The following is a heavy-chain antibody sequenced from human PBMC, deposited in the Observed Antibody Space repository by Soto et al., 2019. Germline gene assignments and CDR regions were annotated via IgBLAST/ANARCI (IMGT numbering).Heavy chain of an antibody. CDR2: TLSNGRTT. Sequence: EVQLLESGGGLVQPGGSLRLSCADSGFSFDSYAMNWVRQAPGRGLEWVAGTLSNGRTTYYADSVKGRFTISRDNSKNELNLQMNSLRAEDTALYYCAKDFRPDGKYDLDYWGQGTMVTVAA. D-gene: IGHD3-3*01. CDR1: GFSFDSYA. J-gene: IGHJ4*02. CDR3: AKDFRPDGKYDLDY. V-gene: IGHV3-23*01.